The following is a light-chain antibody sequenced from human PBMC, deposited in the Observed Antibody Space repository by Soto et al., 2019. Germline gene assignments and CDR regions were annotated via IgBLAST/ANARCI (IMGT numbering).Light chain of an antibody. CDR3: QQYNNWAYT. CDR2: GAS. J-gene: IGKJ2*01. V-gene: IGKV3-15*01. CDR1: QSVSSN. Sequence: EIVMTQSPATLSVSPGERATLSCRASQSVSSNLAWYQQKPGQAPRLLIYGASTRATGIPARFSGSGSGTEFTLTISSLQSEDFAVYYCQQYNNWAYTFGQGPKVDIX.